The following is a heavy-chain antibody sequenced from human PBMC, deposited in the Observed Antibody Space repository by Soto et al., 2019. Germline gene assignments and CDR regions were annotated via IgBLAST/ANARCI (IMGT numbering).Heavy chain of an antibody. CDR3: ARLGGEYFDSSGYFDY. CDR1: GYIFTNYG. CDR2: ISVYNGNT. D-gene: IGHD3-22*01. V-gene: IGHV1-18*01. Sequence: ASVKVSCKASGYIFTNYGISWVRQAPGQGLEWMGWISVYNGNTNYAQKLQGRVTMTTDTSTSTAYMELRSLKSDDTAVYYCARLGGEYFDSSGYFDYWGQGTLVTVSS. J-gene: IGHJ4*02.